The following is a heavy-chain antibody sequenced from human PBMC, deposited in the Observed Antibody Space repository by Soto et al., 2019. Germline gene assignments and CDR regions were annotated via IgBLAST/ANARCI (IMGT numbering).Heavy chain of an antibody. D-gene: IGHD5-18*01. V-gene: IGHV1-3*01. J-gene: IGHJ4*02. CDR3: ARDPGYSEGYT. CDR1: GYTFTSYA. Sequence: ASVKVSCKASGYTFTSYAMHWVRQAPGQRLEWMGWINAGNGNTKYSQKFQGRVTITRDTSASTAYVELSSLRSEDTAVYYCARDPGYSEGYTWGQGALVTISS. CDR2: INAGNGNT.